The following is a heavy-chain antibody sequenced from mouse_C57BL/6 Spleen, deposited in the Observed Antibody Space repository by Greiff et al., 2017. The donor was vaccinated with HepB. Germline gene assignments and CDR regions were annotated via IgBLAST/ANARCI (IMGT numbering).Heavy chain of an antibody. CDR2: INPSNGGT. J-gene: IGHJ1*03. CDR1: GYTFTSYW. Sequence: QVQLKQSGTELVKPGASVKLSCKASGYTFTSYWMHWVKQRPGQGLEWIGNINPSNGGTNYNEKFKSKATLTVDKSSSTAYMQLSSLTSEDSVVYYCARGRLRGYFDVWGTGTTVTVSS. V-gene: IGHV1-53*01. D-gene: IGHD2-4*01. CDR3: ARGRLRGYFDV.